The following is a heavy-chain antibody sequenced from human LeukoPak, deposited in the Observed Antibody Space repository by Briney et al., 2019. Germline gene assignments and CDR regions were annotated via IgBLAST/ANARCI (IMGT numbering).Heavy chain of an antibody. V-gene: IGHV1-18*01. Sequence: ASVKVSCKASGYTFTSYGISWVRQAPGQGLEWMGWISAYNGNTNYAQKLQGRVTMTTDTSTSTAYMELRSLRSGDTAVYYCARVELPYSSSWYGAFDIWGQGTMVTVSS. CDR3: ARVELPYSSSWYGAFDI. D-gene: IGHD6-13*01. CDR2: ISAYNGNT. J-gene: IGHJ3*02. CDR1: GYTFTSYG.